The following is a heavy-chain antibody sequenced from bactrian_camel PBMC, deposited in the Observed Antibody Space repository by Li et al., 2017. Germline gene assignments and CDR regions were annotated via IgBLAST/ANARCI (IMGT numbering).Heavy chain of an antibody. CDR1: GLPFTQY. Sequence: DVQLVESGGAVVQPGGSLRLSCAASGLPFTQYMTWVRQAPGKGLEWVSGLDLGSGATYYRDSVKGRFAISRDNGKNTFYLRMNSLKVEDTALYYCAAVVGFFRYGGSWHYWGQGTQVTV. CDR3: AAVVGFFRYGGSWHY. V-gene: IGHV3S40*01. J-gene: IGHJ4*01. D-gene: IGHD6*01. CDR2: LDLGSGAT.